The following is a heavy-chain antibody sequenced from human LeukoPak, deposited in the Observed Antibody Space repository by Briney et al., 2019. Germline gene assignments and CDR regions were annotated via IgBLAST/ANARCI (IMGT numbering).Heavy chain of an antibody. CDR1: GYTFTSYD. CDR3: ARGRRVGPPYSRERAVDY. J-gene: IGHJ4*02. D-gene: IGHD6-13*01. V-gene: IGHV1-8*01. Sequence: ASVKVSCKASGYTFTSYDINWVRQATGQGLEWMGWMNPNRGNTGYAQTFQGRVTMTRNTSISTAYMELSSLRSEDTAVYYCARGRRVGPPYSRERAVDYWGQGTLVTVSS. CDR2: MNPNRGNT.